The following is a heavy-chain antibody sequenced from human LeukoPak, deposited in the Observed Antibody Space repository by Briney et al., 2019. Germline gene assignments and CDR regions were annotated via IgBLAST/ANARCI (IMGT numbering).Heavy chain of an antibody. CDR2: INPNSGAT. V-gene: IGHV1-2*02. CDR3: ARDGRFLEWLLGYSYYYYMDV. J-gene: IGHJ6*03. Sequence: ASVKVSCKASGYTFTGYYMHWVRQAPGQGLEWMGWINPNSGATTYAQKFQGRVTMTRDTSISTAYVELSRLRSDDTAVYYCARDGRFLEWLLGYSYYYYMDVWGKGTTVTVSS. CDR1: GYTFTGYY. D-gene: IGHD3-3*01.